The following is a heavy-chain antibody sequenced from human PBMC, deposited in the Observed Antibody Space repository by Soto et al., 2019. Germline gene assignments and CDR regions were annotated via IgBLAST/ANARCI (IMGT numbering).Heavy chain of an antibody. Sequence: QVQLQESGPGLVKPSQTLSLTCTVSGGSISSGEYYWSWIRQPPGKGLEWIGYIYYGGTTYYNPSLQSRVTVSVYTSMNQFSLKLNSVTAADTAVYYCARGEGYKLLHDYWGQGVLVTVSS. CDR1: GGSISSGEYY. J-gene: IGHJ4*02. CDR2: IYYGGTT. V-gene: IGHV4-30-4*01. CDR3: ARGEGYKLLHDY. D-gene: IGHD1-1*01.